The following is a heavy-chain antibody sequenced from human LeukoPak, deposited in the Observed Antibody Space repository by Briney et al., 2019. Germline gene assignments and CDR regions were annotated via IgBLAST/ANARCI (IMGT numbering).Heavy chain of an antibody. CDR3: ARGNDILTGYYTFDY. J-gene: IGHJ4*02. Sequence: SETLSLTCTVSGGSISSYYWSWIRQPPGKGLEWIGYIYYSGSTNYNPSLKSRVTISVDTSKNQFSLKLSSVTAADTAVYYCARGNDILTGYYTFDYWGQGTLVPVSS. CDR2: IYYSGST. CDR1: GGSISSYY. V-gene: IGHV4-59*01. D-gene: IGHD3-9*01.